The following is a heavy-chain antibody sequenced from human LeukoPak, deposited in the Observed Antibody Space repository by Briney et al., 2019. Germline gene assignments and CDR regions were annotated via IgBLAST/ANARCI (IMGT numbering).Heavy chain of an antibody. CDR2: IYPGDSDT. Sequence: GESLKISCRGSGYSFTSYWIGWVRQMPGKGLEWMGIIYPGDSDTRYSPSFQGQVTISADKSISTAYLQWSSLKASDTAMYYCASFRRDTAMGFDYWGQGTLVTVSS. D-gene: IGHD5-18*01. V-gene: IGHV5-51*01. CDR1: GYSFTSYW. CDR3: ASFRRDTAMGFDY. J-gene: IGHJ4*02.